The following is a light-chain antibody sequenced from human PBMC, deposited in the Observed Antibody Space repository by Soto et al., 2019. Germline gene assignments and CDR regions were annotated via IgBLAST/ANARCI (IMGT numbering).Light chain of an antibody. V-gene: IGLV2-14*01. CDR2: EVS. Sequence: QSALTQPASVSGSPGQSVTISSTGTSSDVGGYNYVSWYQQYPGKAPKLMIYEVSNRPSGVSNRFSGSKSGNTASLTISGVQAEDEADYYCTSYRSSSTGVFGGGTKVTVL. J-gene: IGLJ3*02. CDR3: TSYRSSSTGV. CDR1: SSDVGGYNY.